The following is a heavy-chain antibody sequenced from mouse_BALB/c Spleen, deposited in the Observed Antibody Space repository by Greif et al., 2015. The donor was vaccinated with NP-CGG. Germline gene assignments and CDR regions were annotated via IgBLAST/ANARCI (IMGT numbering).Heavy chain of an antibody. J-gene: IGHJ2*01. D-gene: IGHD2-3*01. Sequence: QVQLQHSGAELVKPGASVKLSCKASGYTFTSYWMHWVKQRPGQGLEWIGEIDPSDSYTNYNQKFKGKATLTVDKSSSTAYMQLSSLTSEDSAVYYCARWMGEDYWGQGTTLTVSS. CDR2: IDPSDSYT. V-gene: IGHV1-69*02. CDR1: GYTFTSYW. CDR3: ARWMGEDY.